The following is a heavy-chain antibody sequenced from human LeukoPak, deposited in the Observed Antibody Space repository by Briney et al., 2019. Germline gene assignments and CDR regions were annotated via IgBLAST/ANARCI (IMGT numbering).Heavy chain of an antibody. Sequence: PGGSLRLSCATSGFTFTRYWMSWIRQAPGKGLEWVANIKQDGSQQYYLDSVEGRFTISRDNAKNSLYLQMNNLRAEDTAVYYCSNGIYSSSYWGRGTLVTVSS. CDR3: SNGIYSSSY. D-gene: IGHD6-6*01. J-gene: IGHJ4*02. CDR1: GFTFTRYW. V-gene: IGHV3-7*01. CDR2: IKQDGSQQ.